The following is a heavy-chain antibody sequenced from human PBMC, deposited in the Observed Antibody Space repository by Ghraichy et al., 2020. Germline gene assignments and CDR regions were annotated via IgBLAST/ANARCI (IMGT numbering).Heavy chain of an antibody. D-gene: IGHD3-22*01. J-gene: IGHJ4*02. V-gene: IGHV3-48*01. CDR3: ARVGDYYDSSGYYYASSY. Sequence: GGSLRLSCAASGFTFSSYSMNWVRQAPGKGLEWVSYISSSSTIYYADSVKGRFTISRDNAKNSLYLQMNSLRAEDTAVYYCARVGDYYDSSGYYYASSYWGQGTLVTVSS. CDR1: GFTFSSYS. CDR2: ISSSSTI.